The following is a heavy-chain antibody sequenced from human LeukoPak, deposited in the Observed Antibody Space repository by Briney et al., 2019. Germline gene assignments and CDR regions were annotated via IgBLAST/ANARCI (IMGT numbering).Heavy chain of an antibody. D-gene: IGHD2-21*01. CDR3: ATMGTYCGGDCSFPPDY. Sequence: ASVKVSCKASGGTLSSYAISWVRQAPGQGLERMGRIIPILGIANYAQKFQGRVTITADKSTSTAYMELSSLRSEDTAVYYCATMGTYCGGDCSFPPDYWGQGTLVTVSS. CDR1: GGTLSSYA. V-gene: IGHV1-69*04. CDR2: IIPILGIA. J-gene: IGHJ4*02.